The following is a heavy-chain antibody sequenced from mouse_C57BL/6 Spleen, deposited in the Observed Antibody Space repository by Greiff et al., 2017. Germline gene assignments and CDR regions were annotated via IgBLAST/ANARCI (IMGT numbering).Heavy chain of an antibody. CDR3: ARLPTGTDYAMDY. Sequence: VQLKESGAELAKPGASVKLSCKASGYTFTSYWMHWVKQRPGQGLEWIGYINPSSGYTKYNQKFKDKATLTADKSSSTAYMQLSSLTYEDSAVYYCARLPTGTDYAMDYWGQGTSVTVSS. CDR2: INPSSGYT. V-gene: IGHV1-7*01. D-gene: IGHD4-1*02. CDR1: GYTFTSYW. J-gene: IGHJ4*01.